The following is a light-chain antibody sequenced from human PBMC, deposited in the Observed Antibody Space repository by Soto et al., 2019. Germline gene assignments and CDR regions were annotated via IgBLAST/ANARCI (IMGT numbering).Light chain of an antibody. CDR2: DVS. CDR1: SXDVGGYNY. J-gene: IGLJ1*01. V-gene: IGLV2-14*01. Sequence: QSVLTQPASVSGSPGQSISISCTGTSXDVGGYNYVSWYQQHPGKAPKLMIYDVSDRPSGVSNRFSGSKSGNTASLTISGLQAEDEADYYCGSYTTSTAPGLFGTGTKVTVL. CDR3: GSYTTSTAPGL.